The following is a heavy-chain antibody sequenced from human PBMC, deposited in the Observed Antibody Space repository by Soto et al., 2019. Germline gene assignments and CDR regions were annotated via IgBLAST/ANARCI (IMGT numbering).Heavy chain of an antibody. J-gene: IGHJ4*02. CDR2: ISYDGSNK. D-gene: IGHD5-12*01. CDR3: AKDKDGYRRGLFDY. CDR1: GFTFSSYG. Sequence: QVQLVESGGGVVQPGRSLRLSCAASGFTFSSYGMHWVRQAPGKGLEWVAVISYDGSNKYYADSVKGRFTISRDNSKNTLYLQMNSLRAEDTAVYYCAKDKDGYRRGLFDYWGQGTLLTVSS. V-gene: IGHV3-30*18.